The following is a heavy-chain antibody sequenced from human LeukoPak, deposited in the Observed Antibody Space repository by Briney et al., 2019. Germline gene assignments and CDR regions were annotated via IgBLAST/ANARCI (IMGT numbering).Heavy chain of an antibody. CDR2: ISAYNGNT. V-gene: IGHV1-18*01. CDR3: ARVVSTYYDSSGYYPS. CDR1: GYTFTSYG. J-gene: IGHJ5*02. D-gene: IGHD3-22*01. Sequence: ASVKVSCKASGYTFTSYGISWVRQAPGQGLEWMGWISAYNGNTNYAQKLQGRVTMTTDTSTSTAYMELRSPRSDDTAVYYCARVVSTYYDSSGYYPSWGQGTLVTVSS.